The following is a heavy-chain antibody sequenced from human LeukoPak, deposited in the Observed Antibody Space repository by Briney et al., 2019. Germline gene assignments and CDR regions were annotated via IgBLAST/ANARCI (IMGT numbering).Heavy chain of an antibody. V-gene: IGHV4-34*01. J-gene: IGHJ5*02. CDR1: GGSFSGYY. Sequence: PSETLSLTCAVYGGSFSGYYWSWIRQPPGKGLEWIGEINHSGSTNYNPSLKSRVTISVDTSKNQFSLKLRSVTAADTAVYYCARVWRYGSGSYYNVINYNWFDPWGQGTLVTVSS. CDR2: INHSGST. D-gene: IGHD3-10*01. CDR3: ARVWRYGSGSYYNVINYNWFDP.